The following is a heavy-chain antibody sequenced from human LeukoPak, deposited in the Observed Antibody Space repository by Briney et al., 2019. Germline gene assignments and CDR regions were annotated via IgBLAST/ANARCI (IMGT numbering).Heavy chain of an antibody. CDR2: INPLGGST. J-gene: IGHJ4*02. Sequence: ASVTVSFTASGYTFTSYYVHWVRQAPGQGLEWMGIINPLGGSTNYAQKFQGRVTMTRDTSTSTAYMELSSLRSEDTAVYYCARAHDFWSGPFDYWGQGTLVTVSS. CDR3: ARAHDFWSGPFDY. V-gene: IGHV1-46*01. CDR1: GYTFTSYY. D-gene: IGHD3-3*01.